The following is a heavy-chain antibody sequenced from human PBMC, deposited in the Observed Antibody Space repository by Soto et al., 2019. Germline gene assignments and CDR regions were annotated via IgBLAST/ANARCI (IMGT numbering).Heavy chain of an antibody. D-gene: IGHD2-21*01. CDR1: GYIFIGFY. J-gene: IGHJ4*02. CDR3: ARDVHDSCCHYSY. V-gene: IGHV1-2*02. Sequence: ASVKVSCKASGYIFIGFYMHWVRQAPGQGLERMGWINPDSGGTNYAQRFQGRVTMTRDASVNTAYMEMSGLRSDDTAVYYCARDVHDSCCHYSYWGQGTLVTVSS. CDR2: INPDSGGT.